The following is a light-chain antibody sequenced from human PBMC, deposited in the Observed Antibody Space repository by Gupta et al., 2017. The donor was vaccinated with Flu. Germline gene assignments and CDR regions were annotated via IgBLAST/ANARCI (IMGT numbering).Light chain of an antibody. Sequence: QSALTQPASVSGSPGQSITISCSGTSSDVGRSDSVSWYQQHPDKAPKLIIFHVTNRPSGVSSRFSGSKSGNTASLTISGLQAEDETDYYCSSYTSGSTFYVFGTGTKVTVL. CDR3: SSYTSGSTFYV. J-gene: IGLJ1*01. CDR1: SSDVGRSDS. CDR2: HVT. V-gene: IGLV2-14*01.